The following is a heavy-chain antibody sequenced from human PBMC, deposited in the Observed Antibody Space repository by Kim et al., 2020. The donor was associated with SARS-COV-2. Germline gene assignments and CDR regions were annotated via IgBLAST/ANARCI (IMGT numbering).Heavy chain of an antibody. CDR2: IIPIFGTA. CDR1: GGTFSSYA. J-gene: IGHJ4*02. Sequence: SVKVSCKASGGTFSSYAISWVRLAPGQGLEWMGGIIPIFGTANYAQKFQGRVTITADESTSTAYMELSSLRSEDTAVYYCALEMATPTGAVGYWGQGTLVTVSS. CDR3: ALEMATPTGAVGY. D-gene: IGHD2-15*01. V-gene: IGHV1-69*13.